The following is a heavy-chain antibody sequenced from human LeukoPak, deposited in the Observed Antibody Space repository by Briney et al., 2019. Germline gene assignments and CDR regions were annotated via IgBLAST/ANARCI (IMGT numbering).Heavy chain of an antibody. CDR1: GFTFSSYG. CDR3: AKDRKVSFRERSDYMDV. J-gene: IGHJ6*03. Sequence: PGGSLRLSCAASGFTFSSYGMHWVRQAPGKGLAWVAFIQYDGSDKFYADSVKCRFTISRDRSKNTMYLQMNSLRAEDTAVYYCAKDRKVSFRERSDYMDVWGKGTTVTVSS. CDR2: IQYDGSDK. D-gene: IGHD1-1*01. V-gene: IGHV3-30*02.